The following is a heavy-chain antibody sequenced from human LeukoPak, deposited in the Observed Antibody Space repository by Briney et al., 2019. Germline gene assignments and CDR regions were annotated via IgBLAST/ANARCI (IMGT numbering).Heavy chain of an antibody. Sequence: SETLSLTCTVSGGSISSGDYYWSWIRQPPGKGLEWIGYIYSSGSTYYSPSLKSRVTISVDTSKNQFSLKLSSVTAADTAVYYCARDEGDGSYFDNWGQGTLVTVSS. CDR1: GGSISSGDYY. CDR2: IYSSGST. J-gene: IGHJ4*02. V-gene: IGHV4-30-4*02. CDR3: ARDEGDGSYFDN. D-gene: IGHD2-15*01.